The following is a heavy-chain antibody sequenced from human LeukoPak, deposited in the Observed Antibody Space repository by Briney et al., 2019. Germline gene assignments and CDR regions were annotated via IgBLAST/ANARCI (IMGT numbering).Heavy chain of an antibody. Sequence: GGSLRLSCTASGFTFKNYRMTWVRQAPGKGLEWVASMKDDGNEIQYVDSVKGRFTISRGNTKNSLYLQMNNLRAEDTAAYYCAGNRATNDYWGQGTLVTVSS. CDR1: GFTFKNYR. CDR3: AGNRATNDY. CDR2: MKDDGNEI. V-gene: IGHV3-7*01. D-gene: IGHD1-26*01. J-gene: IGHJ4*02.